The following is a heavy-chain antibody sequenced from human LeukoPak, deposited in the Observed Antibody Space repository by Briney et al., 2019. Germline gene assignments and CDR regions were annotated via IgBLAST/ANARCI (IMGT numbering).Heavy chain of an antibody. J-gene: IGHJ6*02. CDR2: IRYDGSNK. D-gene: IGHD2-15*01. CDR1: GFTFSSYG. Sequence: GGSLRLSCAASGFTFSSYGMHWVRQAPGKGLEWVAFIRYDGSNKYCADSVKGRFTISRDNSKNTLYLQMNSLRAEDTAVYYCAKGNLGYCSGGSCRYYYYYGMDVWGQGTTVTVSS. CDR3: AKGNLGYCSGGSCRYYYYYGMDV. V-gene: IGHV3-30*02.